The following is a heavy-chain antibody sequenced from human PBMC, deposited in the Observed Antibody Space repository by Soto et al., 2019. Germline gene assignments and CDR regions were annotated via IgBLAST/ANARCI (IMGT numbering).Heavy chain of an antibody. V-gene: IGHV4-39*01. CDR3: ARSISVAMDF. J-gene: IGHJ4*02. D-gene: IGHD6-19*01. Sequence: ETLSLTCTVSGDSISRSSFYWGWIRQPPGKGLECIGIVYFTGSTNYNPSLKSRVTMSVDTSKNQFSLKLSSVTAADTAVYYCARSISVAMDFWGQGTLVTVSS. CDR2: VYFTGST. CDR1: GDSISRSSFY.